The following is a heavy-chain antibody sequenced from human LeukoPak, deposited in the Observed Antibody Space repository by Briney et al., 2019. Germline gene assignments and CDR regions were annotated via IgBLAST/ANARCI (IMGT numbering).Heavy chain of an antibody. V-gene: IGHV4-4*07. D-gene: IGHD3-10*01. CDR1: GGSISSYY. CDR2: IYTSGST. J-gene: IGHJ5*02. Sequence: SETLSLTCTVSGGSISSYYWSWIRQPAGKGLEWIGRIYTSGSTNYNPSLKSRVTISLDTSKNHFSLKMTSVTAADTAVYYCAKGSGSYYRFDPWGQGTLVTVSS. CDR3: AKGSGSYYRFDP.